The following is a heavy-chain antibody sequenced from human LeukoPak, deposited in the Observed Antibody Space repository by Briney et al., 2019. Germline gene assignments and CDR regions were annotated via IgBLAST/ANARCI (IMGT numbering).Heavy chain of an antibody. CDR3: ARSLSRYFDWLLSRWFDP. CDR2: INPSDGNT. CDR1: GSTFTSHY. V-gene: IGHV1-46*01. D-gene: IGHD3-9*01. J-gene: IGHJ5*02. Sequence: ASVKVSCKASGSTFTSHYTHWVRQAPGEGPQWMGIINPSDGNTNYAQKLQGRVTMTTDTSTSTAYMELRSLRSDDTAVYYCARSLSRYFDWLLSRWFDPWGQGTLVTVSS.